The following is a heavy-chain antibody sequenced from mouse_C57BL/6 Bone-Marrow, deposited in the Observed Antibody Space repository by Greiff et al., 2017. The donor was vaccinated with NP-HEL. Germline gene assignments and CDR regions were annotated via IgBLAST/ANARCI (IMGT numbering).Heavy chain of an antibody. Sequence: EVQLQQSGGGLVKPGGSLKLSCAASGFTFSSYAMSWVRQTPEKRLEWVATISDGGSYTYYPDNVKGRFTISRDNAKNNLYLQMSHLKSEDTAMYYCARSTMITTRYYFDYWGQGTTLTVSS. CDR2: ISDGGSYT. V-gene: IGHV5-4*01. D-gene: IGHD2-4*01. J-gene: IGHJ2*01. CDR3: ARSTMITTRYYFDY. CDR1: GFTFSSYA.